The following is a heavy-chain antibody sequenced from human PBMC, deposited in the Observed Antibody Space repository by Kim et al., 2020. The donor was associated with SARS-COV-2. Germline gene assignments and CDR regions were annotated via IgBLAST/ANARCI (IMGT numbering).Heavy chain of an antibody. CDR2: IRSKVYSYAT. J-gene: IGHJ3*01. CDR1: GFTFSDCP. Sequence: GGSLRLSCAASGFTFSDCPIHWVRQASGKGLEWVGGIRSKVYSYATSYAASVQGTFTIYRDDSERTAYMKMHSPKNADPDVYYCNRISGTSLVTWDAFGV. V-gene: IGHV3-73*01. CDR3: NRISGTSLVTWDAFGV. D-gene: IGHD1-1*01.